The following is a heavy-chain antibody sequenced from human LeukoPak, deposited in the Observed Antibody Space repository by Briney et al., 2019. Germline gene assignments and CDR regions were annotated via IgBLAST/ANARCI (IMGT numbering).Heavy chain of an antibody. D-gene: IGHD3-10*01. Sequence: SVKVSCKASGGTFSSYAINWVRQAPGQGLEWLGGIIPVFGTANYAHKFQGRVTITTDESTSTAYMELSRLRSDDTAVYYCARAKGSITTVRGVTPYFDYWGQGTLVNVSS. CDR3: ARAKGSITTVRGVTPYFDY. CDR1: GGTFSSYA. V-gene: IGHV1-69*05. J-gene: IGHJ4*02. CDR2: IIPVFGTA.